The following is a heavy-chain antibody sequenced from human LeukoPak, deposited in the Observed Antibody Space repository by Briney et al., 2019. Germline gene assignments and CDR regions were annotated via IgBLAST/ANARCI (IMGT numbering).Heavy chain of an antibody. J-gene: IGHJ4*02. V-gene: IGHV3-23*01. D-gene: IGHD1-26*01. CDR1: GFTFSSYA. Sequence: GGSLRLSCAASGFTFSSYAMSWVRQAPGKGLEWVSAISGSGGSTYYADSVKDRFTISRDNSKSTLYLQMNSLRAEDTAVYYCAKTRGSYWGYFDYWGQGTLVTVSS. CDR2: ISGSGGST. CDR3: AKTRGSYWGYFDY.